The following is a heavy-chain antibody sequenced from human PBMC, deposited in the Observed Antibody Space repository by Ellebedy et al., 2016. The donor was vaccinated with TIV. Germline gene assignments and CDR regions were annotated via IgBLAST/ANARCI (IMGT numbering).Heavy chain of an antibody. V-gene: IGHV1-46*01. CDR3: ARGGCSGGSCYSGWFDP. CDR1: GYTFTSYY. D-gene: IGHD2-15*01. J-gene: IGHJ5*02. CDR2: INPSGGST. Sequence: AASVKVSCKASGYTFTSYYMHWVRQAPGQGLEWMGIINPSGGSTSYAQKFQGRVTMTRDTSTSTVYMELSSLRSEDTAVYYCARGGCSGGSCYSGWFDPWGQGTLVTVSS.